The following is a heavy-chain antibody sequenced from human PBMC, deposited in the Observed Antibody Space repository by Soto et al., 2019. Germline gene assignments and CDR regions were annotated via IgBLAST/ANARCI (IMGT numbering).Heavy chain of an antibody. CDR1: GGSFSGYY. CDR2: INHSGST. Sequence: QVQLQQWGAGLLKPSETLSLTCAVYGGSFSGYYWSWIRQPPGKGLEWIGEINHSGSTNYNPSLKSRVIISVDTSKNQFSLKLSSVTAADTAVYYCARAYYYGSGSYYGWFDPWGQGTLVTVSS. D-gene: IGHD3-10*01. V-gene: IGHV4-34*01. J-gene: IGHJ5*02. CDR3: ARAYYYGSGSYYGWFDP.